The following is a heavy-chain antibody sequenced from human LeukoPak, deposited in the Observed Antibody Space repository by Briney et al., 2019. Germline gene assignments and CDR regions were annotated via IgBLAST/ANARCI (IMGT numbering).Heavy chain of an antibody. CDR2: IYYSGNT. V-gene: IGHV4-59*01. J-gene: IGHJ3*02. Sequence: SETLSLTCTVSGGSISSYYWSWIRQPPGKGLEWIGYIYYSGNTNYNPSLKSRVTISVDTSKNQFSLKLSSVTAADTAVYYCARMYYDILTGYPYDAFDIWGQGTMVTVSS. CDR3: ARMYYDILTGYPYDAFDI. CDR1: GGSISSYY. D-gene: IGHD3-9*01.